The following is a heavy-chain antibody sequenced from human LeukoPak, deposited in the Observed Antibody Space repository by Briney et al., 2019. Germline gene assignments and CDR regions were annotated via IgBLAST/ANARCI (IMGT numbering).Heavy chain of an antibody. Sequence: PGGSLRLSCAASGFTFSDYYMSWIRQAPGEGLEWVSYISSSGSTIYYADSVKGRFTISRDNAKNSLYLQMNSLRAEDTAVYYCARDSRYDFWSGYEYNWFDPWGQGTLVTVSS. J-gene: IGHJ5*02. CDR2: ISSSGSTI. D-gene: IGHD3-3*01. CDR1: GFTFSDYY. CDR3: ARDSRYDFWSGYEYNWFDP. V-gene: IGHV3-11*04.